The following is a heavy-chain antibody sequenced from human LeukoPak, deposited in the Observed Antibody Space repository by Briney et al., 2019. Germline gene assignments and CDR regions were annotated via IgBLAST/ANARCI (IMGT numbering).Heavy chain of an antibody. CDR3: ARHGRSGYDILTGYYPSDAFDI. CDR2: IYYSGST. V-gene: IGHV4-39*01. CDR1: GGSISSSSYY. D-gene: IGHD3-9*01. J-gene: IGHJ3*02. Sequence: PSETLSLTCTVSGGSISSSSYYWGWIRQPPGKGLEWIGSIYYSGSTYYNPSLKSRVTISVDTSKNQFSLKLSSVTAADTAVYYCARHGRSGYDILTGYYPSDAFDIWGQGTMVTVSS.